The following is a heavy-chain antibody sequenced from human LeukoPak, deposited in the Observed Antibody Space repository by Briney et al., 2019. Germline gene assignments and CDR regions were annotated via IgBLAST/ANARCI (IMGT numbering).Heavy chain of an antibody. CDR3: ARGQVLRYYDSSGIIDH. CDR1: GGSFSGYY. CDR2: INHSGST. D-gene: IGHD3-22*01. V-gene: IGHV4-34*01. J-gene: IGHJ4*02. Sequence: SETLSLTCAVYGGSFSGYYWIRQPPGKGLEWIGEINHSGSTNYNPSLKSRVTISVDTSKNQFSLKLSSVTAADTAVYYCARGQVLRYYDSSGIIDHWGQGTLVTVSS.